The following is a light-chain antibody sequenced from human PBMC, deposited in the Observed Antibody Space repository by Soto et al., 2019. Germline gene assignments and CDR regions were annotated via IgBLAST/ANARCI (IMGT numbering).Light chain of an antibody. CDR1: QSVSSN. Sequence: DIVLTQSPGTLSLSPGERATLYCRASQSVSSNHLAWYQQKPGQAPRLLIYGGSSRATGIPVRFSGSGSETEFTLTISSLQSEDFAVYYCQQYKNWPLFGQGTRLEIK. CDR3: QQYKNWPL. J-gene: IGKJ5*01. CDR2: GGS. V-gene: IGKV3D-15*01.